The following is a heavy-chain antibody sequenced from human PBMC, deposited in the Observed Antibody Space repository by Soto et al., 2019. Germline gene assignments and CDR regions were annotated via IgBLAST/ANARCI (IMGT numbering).Heavy chain of an antibody. CDR3: AKDKGVFNWATSYFDY. CDR1: GFTFSNYA. Sequence: GGSLRLSCAASGFTFSNYAMHWVRQAPGKGLEWVALTSYDGNNEYYTDSVKGRFTISRDNSKNTLFLQMNSPRPEDTAVYCCAKDKGVFNWATSYFDYWGQGALVTVSS. D-gene: IGHD1-1*01. CDR2: TSYDGNNE. V-gene: IGHV3-30*18. J-gene: IGHJ4*02.